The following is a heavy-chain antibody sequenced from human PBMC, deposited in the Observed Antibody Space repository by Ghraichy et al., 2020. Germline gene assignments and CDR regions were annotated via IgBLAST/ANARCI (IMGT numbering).Heavy chain of an antibody. CDR3: AKDPPARSPYYYYGMDV. J-gene: IGHJ6*02. Sequence: LSLTCAASGFTFSSYGMHWVRQAPGKGLEWVAVISYDGSNKYYADSVKGRFTISRDNSKNTLYLQMNSLRAEDTAVYYCAKDPPARSPYYYYGMDVWGQGTTVTVSS. CDR2: ISYDGSNK. V-gene: IGHV3-30*18. CDR1: GFTFSSYG.